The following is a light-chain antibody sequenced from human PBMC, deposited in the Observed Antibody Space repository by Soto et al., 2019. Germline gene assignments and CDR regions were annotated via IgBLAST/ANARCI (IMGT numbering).Light chain of an antibody. J-gene: IGKJ1*01. V-gene: IGKV1-27*01. CDR3: QKYNSAPRT. CDR2: AAS. CDR1: QGISNY. Sequence: DIQMTQSPSSLSASVGDRVTITCRASQGISNYLAWYQQKPGKVPKLLIYAASTLQSGVPSRFSGSGSGTDYTLTISSLQPEDVATYYCQKYNSAPRTFGQVAKVEIK.